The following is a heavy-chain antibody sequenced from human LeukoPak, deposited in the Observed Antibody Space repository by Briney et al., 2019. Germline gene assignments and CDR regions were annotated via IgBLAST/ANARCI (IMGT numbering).Heavy chain of an antibody. CDR1: GFTFSSYS. D-gene: IGHD3-10*01. CDR3: ARDARVTMVRGPRYYYGMDV. V-gene: IGHV3-21*01. Sequence: PGGSLRLSCAASGFTFSSYSMNWVRQAPGKGLEWVSSISSRSSYIYYADSVKGRFTISRDNAKNSLYLQMNSLRAEDTAVYYCARDARVTMVRGPRYYYGMDVWGKGTTVTVSS. CDR2: ISSRSSYI. J-gene: IGHJ6*04.